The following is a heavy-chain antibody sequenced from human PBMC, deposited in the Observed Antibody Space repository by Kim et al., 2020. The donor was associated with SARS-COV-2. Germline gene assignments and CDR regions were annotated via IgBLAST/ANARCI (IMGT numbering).Heavy chain of an antibody. J-gene: IGHJ4*02. CDR3: TTGYSSDSDY. Sequence: TTDYAAPVKGRFTISRDDSKNTLYLQMNSLKTEDTAVYYCTTGYSSDSDYWGQGTLVTVSS. D-gene: IGHD6-19*01. V-gene: IGHV3-15*01. CDR2: TT.